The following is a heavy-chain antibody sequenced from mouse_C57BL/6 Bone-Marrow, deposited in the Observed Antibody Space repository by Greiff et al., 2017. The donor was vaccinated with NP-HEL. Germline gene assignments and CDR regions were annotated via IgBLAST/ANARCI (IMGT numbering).Heavy chain of an antibody. CDR1: GYTFTSYW. D-gene: IGHD2-3*01. Sequence: QVQLQQPGTELVKPGASVKLSCKASGYTFTSYWMHWVKQRPGQGLEWIGNINPSNGGTKYNEKFKSKATLTVDKSSSTAYMQLSSLTSEDSAVYYCARGGGYYPYWYFDVWGTGTTVTVSS. CDR2: INPSNGGT. V-gene: IGHV1-53*01. J-gene: IGHJ1*03. CDR3: ARGGGYYPYWYFDV.